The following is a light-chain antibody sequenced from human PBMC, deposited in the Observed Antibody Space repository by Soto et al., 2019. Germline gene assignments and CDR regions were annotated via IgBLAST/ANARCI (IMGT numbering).Light chain of an antibody. J-gene: IGKJ4*01. Sequence: EIVLTQSPATLSLSPGERATLSCRASQSVTSYLAWYQQKPGQAPSLLIYYASNRATGIRARFSGSGSGIDFTLTISSLEPEDFAVYYCQQRSNWLTFGGGTKVEIK. V-gene: IGKV3-11*01. CDR2: YAS. CDR1: QSVTSY. CDR3: QQRSNWLT.